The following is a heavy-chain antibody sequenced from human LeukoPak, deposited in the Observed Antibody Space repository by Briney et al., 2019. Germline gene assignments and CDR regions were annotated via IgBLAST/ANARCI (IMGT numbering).Heavy chain of an antibody. CDR1: GGSFSGYY. CDR3: ARGQGVAAAQFDY. V-gene: IGHV4-34*01. CDR2: INHSGGT. Sequence: SETLSLTCAVYGGSFSGYYWSWIRQPPGKGLEWIGEINHSGGTNYNPSLKSRVTISVDTSKNQFSLKLSSVTAADTAVYYCARGQGVAAAQFDYWGQGTLVTVSS. J-gene: IGHJ4*02. D-gene: IGHD6-13*01.